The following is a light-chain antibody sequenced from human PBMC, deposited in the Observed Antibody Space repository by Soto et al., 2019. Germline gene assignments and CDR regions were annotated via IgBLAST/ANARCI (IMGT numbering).Light chain of an antibody. CDR1: QSVSNNS. V-gene: IGKV3-20*01. J-gene: IGKJ3*01. Sequence: RHSVGTLSLYTGDRATXSCRASQSVSNNSLAWYQQEPRQSPSLLVYVASNISTDIPDRFPRSGSGTDFTLDLSSREDDDIRVNYSLPSRPSGRFGHVGTVAIK. CDR3: LPSRPSGR. CDR2: VAS.